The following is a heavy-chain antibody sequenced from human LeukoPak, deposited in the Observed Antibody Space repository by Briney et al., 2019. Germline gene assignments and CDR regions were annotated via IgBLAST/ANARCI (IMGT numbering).Heavy chain of an antibody. V-gene: IGHV3-48*01. CDR3: AREVPGIAAAGTWDY. CDR1: GFTFSSYS. Sequence: PGGSLRLSCAASGFTFSSYSMNWVRQAPGKGLEWVSYISSSSSTIYYADSVKGRFTISRDNAKNSLYLQMNSLRAEDTAVYYCAREVPGIAAAGTWDYWGQGTLVTVSS. D-gene: IGHD6-13*01. CDR2: ISSSSSTI. J-gene: IGHJ4*02.